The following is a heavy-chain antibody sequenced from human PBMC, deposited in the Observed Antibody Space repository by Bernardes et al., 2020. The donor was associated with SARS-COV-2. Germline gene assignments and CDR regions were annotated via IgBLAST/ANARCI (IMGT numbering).Heavy chain of an antibody. Sequence: SETLSRTCTVSGGSIRSNYWTWLREPPGQGLEWIGYVYYTGSTYYIPSLKSRVTMSLDTSKNQFSLKLTSVTAADTAVYYCARATYDRSYIFDSWGRGSLVTVSS. CDR3: ARATYDRSYIFDS. V-gene: IGHV4-59*01. D-gene: IGHD1-26*01. J-gene: IGHJ4*02. CDR1: GGSIRSNY. CDR2: VYYTGST.